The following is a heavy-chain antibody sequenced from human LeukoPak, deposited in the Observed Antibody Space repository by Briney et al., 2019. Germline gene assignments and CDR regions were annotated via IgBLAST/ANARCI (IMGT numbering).Heavy chain of an antibody. CDR2: ISSTSSTI. CDR3: ARPPGDGYNSMPFDY. CDR1: GFISNIYS. Sequence: PGGSLRLSCAASGFISNIYSMNWVRQAPGKGLEWISYISSTSSTIYYADSVKGRFTISRDNAKNSLFLQMNSLRDEDTAVYYCARPPGDGYNSMPFDYWGQGTLVIVSS. V-gene: IGHV3-48*02. J-gene: IGHJ4*02. D-gene: IGHD5-24*01.